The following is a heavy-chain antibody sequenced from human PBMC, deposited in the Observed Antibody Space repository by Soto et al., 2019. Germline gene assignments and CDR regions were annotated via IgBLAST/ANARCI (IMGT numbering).Heavy chain of an antibody. J-gene: IGHJ3*02. CDR2: ISGSGGST. CDR3: AKDRSDCSRGSCYSFRDAFDI. D-gene: IGHD2-15*01. CDR1: GFTFSSYA. V-gene: IGHV3-23*01. Sequence: EVQLLESGGGLVQPGGSLRLSCAASGFTFSSYAMSWVRQAPGKGLEWVSAISGSGGSTYYADSVKGRFTISRDKSKNTVYLQRNSLRAEDRAVYYCAKDRSDCSRGSCYSFRDAFDIWGQGTMVTVSS.